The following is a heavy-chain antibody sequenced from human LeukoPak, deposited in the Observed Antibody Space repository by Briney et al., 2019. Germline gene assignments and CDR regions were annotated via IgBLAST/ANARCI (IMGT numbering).Heavy chain of an antibody. D-gene: IGHD1-26*01. CDR1: GFTFDDYA. V-gene: IGHV3-9*01. CDR2: ISWNSDYI. J-gene: IGHJ4*02. Sequence: GGSLRLSCTASGFTFDDYAMHWVRHAPGKGLEWVSGISWNSDYINYADSVKGRFTISRDNAKNSLYLQVNSLRAEDTALYYCAKDRYRSGSYSHFDYWGQGTLVTVSS. CDR3: AKDRYRSGSYSHFDY.